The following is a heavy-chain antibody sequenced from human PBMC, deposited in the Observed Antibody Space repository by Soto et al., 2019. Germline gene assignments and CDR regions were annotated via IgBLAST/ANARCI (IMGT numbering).Heavy chain of an antibody. D-gene: IGHD3-22*01. CDR3: ARASSGPWDYFDY. J-gene: IGHJ4*02. CDR2: IGTAGDT. CDR1: GFTFSSYD. Sequence: LRLSCAASGFTFSSYDMHWVRQATGKGLEWVSAIGTAGDTYYPGSVKGRFTISRENAKNSLYLQMNSLRAGDTAVYYCARASSGPWDYFDYWGQGTLVTVSS. V-gene: IGHV3-13*01.